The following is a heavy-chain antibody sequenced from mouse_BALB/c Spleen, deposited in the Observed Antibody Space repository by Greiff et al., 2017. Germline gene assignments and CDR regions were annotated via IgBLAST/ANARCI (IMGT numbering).Heavy chain of an antibody. CDR2: ISYDGSN. Sequence: VQLKESGPGLVKPSQSLSLTCSVTGYSITSGYYWNWIRQLPGNKLEWMGYISYDGSNNYNPSLKNRITITRDTSKNQFFLKLNSVTTEDTATYYCARARESITTVVVAMDYWGQGTSVTVSS. D-gene: IGHD1-1*01. CDR1: GYSITSGYY. J-gene: IGHJ4*01. V-gene: IGHV3-6*02. CDR3: ARARESITTVVVAMDY.